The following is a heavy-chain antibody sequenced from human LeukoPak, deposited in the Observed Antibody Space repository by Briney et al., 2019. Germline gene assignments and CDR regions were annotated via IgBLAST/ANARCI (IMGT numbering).Heavy chain of an antibody. Sequence: ASVKVSCKASGYTFTGYYMHWVRQAPGQGLEWMGWINPNSGGTNFAQKFQGRVTMTRNTSISTAYMELSSLRSEDTAVYYCARMYSSSWYGWNDAFDIWGQGTMVTVSS. J-gene: IGHJ3*02. V-gene: IGHV1-2*02. CDR1: GYTFTGYY. CDR3: ARMYSSSWYGWNDAFDI. CDR2: INPNSGGT. D-gene: IGHD6-13*01.